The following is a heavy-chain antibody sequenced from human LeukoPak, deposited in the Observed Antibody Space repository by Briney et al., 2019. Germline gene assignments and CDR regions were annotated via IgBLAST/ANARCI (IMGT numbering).Heavy chain of an antibody. CDR1: GFPFSSYW. V-gene: IGHV3-7*04. CDR2: IKQDGSKK. CDR3: TRVGYIDEGIDY. J-gene: IGHJ4*02. Sequence: GGSLRLSCVASGFPFSSYWMTWVRQAPGKGLEWVANIKQDGSKKSYVDSVKGRFTISRDNAKNSLYLQMNSLRAEDTVIYYCTRVGYIDEGIDYWGQGTLVTVSS. D-gene: IGHD5-24*01.